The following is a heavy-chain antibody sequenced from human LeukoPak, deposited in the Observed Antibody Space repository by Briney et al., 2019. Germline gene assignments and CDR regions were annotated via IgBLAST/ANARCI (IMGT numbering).Heavy chain of an antibody. J-gene: IGHJ6*03. CDR2: INPNSGGT. Sequence: ASVKVSCKASGYTFTGYYMHWVRQAPGQGLEWMGWINPNSGGTNYAQKFQGRVTMTRNTSISTAYMELSSLRSEDTAVYYCARWPARVDFPHYYMDVWGKGTTVTISS. D-gene: IGHD2-15*01. CDR3: ARWPARVDFPHYYMDV. V-gene: IGHV1-2*02. CDR1: GYTFTGYY.